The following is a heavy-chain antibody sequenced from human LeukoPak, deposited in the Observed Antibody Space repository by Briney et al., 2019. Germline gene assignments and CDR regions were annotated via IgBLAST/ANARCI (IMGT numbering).Heavy chain of an antibody. CDR3: ASGSGYDYFCCY. J-gene: IGHJ4*02. Sequence: GGSLRLSCAASGFTFTNVWMSWVRQAPGKGLEWVANIKQDGSEKYYVDSVKGRFTISRDNAKNSLYLQMNSLRAEDTAVYYCASGSGYDYFCCYWGQGTLVTVSS. CDR2: IKQDGSEK. D-gene: IGHD5-12*01. V-gene: IGHV3-7*01. CDR1: GFTFTNVW.